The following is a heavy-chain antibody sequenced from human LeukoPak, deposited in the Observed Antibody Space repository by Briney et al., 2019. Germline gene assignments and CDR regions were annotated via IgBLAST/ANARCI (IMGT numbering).Heavy chain of an antibody. CDR1: GFTFSSYS. CDR2: ISSSSSYI. J-gene: IGHJ6*02. CDR3: ARVDLEYCSSTSCYGDYYYYYGMDV. Sequence: GGSLRLSCAGSGFTFSSYSMNWVRQAPGKGLEWVSSISSSSSYIYYADSVKGRFTISRDNAKNSLYLQMNSLRAEDTAVYYCARVDLEYCSSTSCYGDYYYYYGMDVWGQGTTVTVSS. D-gene: IGHD2-2*01. V-gene: IGHV3-21*01.